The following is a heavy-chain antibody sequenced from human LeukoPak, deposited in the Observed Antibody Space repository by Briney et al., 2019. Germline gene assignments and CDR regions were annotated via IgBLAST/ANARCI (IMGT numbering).Heavy chain of an antibody. CDR1: GFTSRNYW. Sequence: GGSLRLSCAASGFTSRNYWMSWVRQAPGKGLEWVANIHQDGSEKYYVDSVKGRFTISRDNAKNSVYLQMNSLRAEDTAVYHCARGGIDYRDYDYVMDVWGQGTTVTVSS. J-gene: IGHJ6*02. D-gene: IGHD4-17*01. V-gene: IGHV3-7*01. CDR3: ARGGIDYRDYDYVMDV. CDR2: IHQDGSEK.